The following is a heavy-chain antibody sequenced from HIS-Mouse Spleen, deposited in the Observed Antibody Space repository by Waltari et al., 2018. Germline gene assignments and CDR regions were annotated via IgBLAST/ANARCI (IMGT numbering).Heavy chain of an antibody. CDR1: GFTLGSYC. CDR3: AKEYSSSHNWFDP. CDR2: ISYDGSNK. Sequence: QVQLVESGGGVVQPGRSLRLSCGASGFTLGSYCVHWVRQAPGKGLEWVAVISYDGSNKYYADSVKGRFTISRDNSKNTLYLQMNSLRAEDTAVYYCAKEYSSSHNWFDPWGQGTLVTVSS. J-gene: IGHJ5*02. V-gene: IGHV3-30*18. D-gene: IGHD6-13*01.